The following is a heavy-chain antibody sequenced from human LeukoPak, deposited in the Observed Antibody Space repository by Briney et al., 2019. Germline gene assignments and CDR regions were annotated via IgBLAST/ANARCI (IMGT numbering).Heavy chain of an antibody. D-gene: IGHD1-26*01. J-gene: IGHJ6*02. Sequence: VASVKVSCKASGGTFSSYAISWVRQAPGQGLEWMGRIIPILGIANYAQKFQGRVTITADKSTSTAYMELSSLRSEDTAVYYCARDIGFYYYYYGMDVWGQGTTVTVSS. V-gene: IGHV1-69*04. CDR1: GGTFSSYA. CDR2: IIPILGIA. CDR3: ARDIGFYYYYYGMDV.